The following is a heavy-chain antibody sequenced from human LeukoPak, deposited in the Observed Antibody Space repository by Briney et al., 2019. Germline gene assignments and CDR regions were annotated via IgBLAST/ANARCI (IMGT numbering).Heavy chain of an antibody. D-gene: IGHD3-10*01. CDR1: GVTFSRYE. V-gene: IGHV3-48*03. CDR3: ARDMERSFWYFDL. J-gene: IGHJ2*01. Sequence: SGGSLRLSCAPSGVTFSRYEMNCVRDAPGKRRDWVSYIRSTSITIYYTDSEKRIFTLSRENSKNSLYLYMHTLRAEETRMYFCARDMERSFWYFDLWGRGTLVTVSS. CDR2: IRSTSITI.